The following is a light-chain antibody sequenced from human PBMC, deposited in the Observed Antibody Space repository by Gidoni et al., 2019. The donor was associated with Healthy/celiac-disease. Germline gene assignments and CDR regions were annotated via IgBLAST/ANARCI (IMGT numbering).Light chain of an antibody. CDR2: GAS. CDR1: QSVSSN. Sequence: ELVMPQSPSTLSVSPGERATLSCRASQSVSSNLAWYQQKPGQAPRLLIYGASTRATGIPARFSGSGSGTEVTLTISSMQSEDFAVYYCQQYNNWRTWGWTFGQGTKVEIK. CDR3: QQYNNWRTWGWT. V-gene: IGKV3-15*01. J-gene: IGKJ1*01.